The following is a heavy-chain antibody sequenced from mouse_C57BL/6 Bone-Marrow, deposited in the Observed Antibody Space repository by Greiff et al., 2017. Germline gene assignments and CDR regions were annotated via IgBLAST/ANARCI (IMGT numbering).Heavy chain of an antibody. J-gene: IGHJ4*01. CDR2: IHPNSGST. CDR1: GYTFTSYW. V-gene: IGHV1-64*01. CDR3: ARLGDGYYDAMDY. D-gene: IGHD2-3*01. Sequence: VQLQQPGAELVKPGASVTLSCKASGYTFTSYWMHWVKQRPGQGLEWIGMIHPNSGSTNYNEKFKSKATLTVDKSSSTAYMQLSSLTSEDSAVYYCARLGDGYYDAMDYWGQGTSVTVSS.